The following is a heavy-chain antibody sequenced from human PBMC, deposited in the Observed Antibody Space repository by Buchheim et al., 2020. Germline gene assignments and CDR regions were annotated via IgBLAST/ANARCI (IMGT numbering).Heavy chain of an antibody. V-gene: IGHV3-48*03. CDR1: GFTFSSYE. Sequence: EVQLVESGGGLVQPGGSLRLSCAASGFTFSSYEMNWVRQAPGKGLEWVSYISSSGSTIYYADSVKGRFTISRGNAKNSLYLQMNSLRAEDTAVYYCARGYSSSSFYYYGMDVWGQGTT. CDR2: ISSSGSTI. CDR3: ARGYSSSSFYYYGMDV. D-gene: IGHD6-6*01. J-gene: IGHJ6*02.